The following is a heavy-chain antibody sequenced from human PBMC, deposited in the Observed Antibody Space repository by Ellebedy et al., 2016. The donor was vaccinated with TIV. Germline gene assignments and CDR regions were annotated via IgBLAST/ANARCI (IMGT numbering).Heavy chain of an antibody. J-gene: IGHJ6*02. Sequence: GESLKISCAASGFTFRSYGMHWVRQAPGKGLEWVAVIWYDGSNKYYGDSVKGRFTLSRDNSKNTLSLQMNSLRAEDTAVYYCARRIAARPDYYYAMDVWGQGTTFTVAS. CDR1: GFTFRSYG. CDR2: IWYDGSNK. V-gene: IGHV3-33*01. CDR3: ARRIAARPDYYYAMDV. D-gene: IGHD6-6*01.